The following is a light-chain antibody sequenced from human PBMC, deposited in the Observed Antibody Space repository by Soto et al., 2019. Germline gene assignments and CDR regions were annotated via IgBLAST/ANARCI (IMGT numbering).Light chain of an antibody. CDR3: QSYDSSLSGWV. CDR2: GNS. V-gene: IGLV1-40*01. J-gene: IGLJ3*02. CDR1: SSNIGAGYD. Sequence: QSVLTQPPSVSGAPGQRVTISCTGSSSNIGAGYDVHWCQQLPGTAPKLLIYGNSNRPSGVPDRFSGPKSGTSASLAITGLQAEDEADYYCQSYDSSLSGWVFGGGTKLTVL.